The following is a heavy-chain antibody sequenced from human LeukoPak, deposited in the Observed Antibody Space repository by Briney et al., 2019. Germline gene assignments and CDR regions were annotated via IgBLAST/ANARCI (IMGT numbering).Heavy chain of an antibody. CDR2: ISSSSSYI. CDR3: ARGRGYCSGGSCYSNSY. J-gene: IGHJ4*02. V-gene: IGHV3-21*01. D-gene: IGHD2-15*01. CDR1: GFTFSSYS. Sequence: GGSLGLSCAASGFTFSSYSMNWVRQAPGKGLEWVSSISSSSSYIYYADSVKGRFTISRDNAKNSLYLQMNSLRAEDTAVYYCARGRGYCSGGSCYSNSYWGQGTLVTVSS.